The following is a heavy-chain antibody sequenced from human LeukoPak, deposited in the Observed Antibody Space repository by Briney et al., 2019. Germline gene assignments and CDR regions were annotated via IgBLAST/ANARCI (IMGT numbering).Heavy chain of an antibody. CDR2: ISSSGSTI. V-gene: IGHV3-11*01. CDR1: GFTFSDDY. CDR3: ARDLRSSGYYAFDY. J-gene: IGHJ4*02. Sequence: GGSLRLSCAASGFTFSDDYMSWIRQAPGEGLEWGSYISSSGSTIYYADSVKGRFNISSDNAKNSLYLQMNSLGAEDRAVYYCARDLRSSGYYAFDYWGQGTLVTVSS. D-gene: IGHD3-22*01.